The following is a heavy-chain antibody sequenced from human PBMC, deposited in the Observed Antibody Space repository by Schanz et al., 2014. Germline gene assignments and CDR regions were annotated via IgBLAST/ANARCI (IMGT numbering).Heavy chain of an antibody. D-gene: IGHD6-13*01. CDR1: GYTFTSYG. CDR2: ISAYNGHT. J-gene: IGHJ4*02. V-gene: IGHV1-18*01. CDR3: ARDGEAAAGCDY. Sequence: QVQLVQSGAEVKKPGVSVKVSCKASGYTFTSYGITWVRQAPGQGLEWMGWISAYNGHTTYAQKFQGRVTMTTDTSTSTVNMELSSLRSEDTAVYYCARDGEAAAGCDYWGQGTLVTVSS.